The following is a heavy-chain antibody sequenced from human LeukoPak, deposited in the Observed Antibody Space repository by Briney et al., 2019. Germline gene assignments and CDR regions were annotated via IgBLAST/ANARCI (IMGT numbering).Heavy chain of an antibody. V-gene: IGHV3-48*04. Sequence: GGSLRLSCAASGFTFSSYSMNWVRQAPGKGLEWVSYISSSSSTIYYADSVKGRFTISRDNAKNSLYLQMNSLRAEDTAVYYCARDHSSSGADGAFDIWGQGTMVTVSS. D-gene: IGHD1-26*01. CDR1: GFTFSSYS. CDR2: ISSSSSTI. CDR3: ARDHSSSGADGAFDI. J-gene: IGHJ3*02.